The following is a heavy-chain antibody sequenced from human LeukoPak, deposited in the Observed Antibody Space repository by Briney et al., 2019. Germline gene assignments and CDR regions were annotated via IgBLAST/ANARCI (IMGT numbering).Heavy chain of an antibody. Sequence: SETLSLTCAVYGGSFSGYYWSWIRQPPGKGLEWIGEINHSGSTNYNPSLKSRVTISVDTSKNQFSLKLSSVTAADTAMYYCARPDYGHAFDIWGQGTMVTVSS. V-gene: IGHV4-34*01. D-gene: IGHD4-17*01. CDR2: INHSGST. J-gene: IGHJ3*02. CDR3: ARPDYGHAFDI. CDR1: GGSFSGYY.